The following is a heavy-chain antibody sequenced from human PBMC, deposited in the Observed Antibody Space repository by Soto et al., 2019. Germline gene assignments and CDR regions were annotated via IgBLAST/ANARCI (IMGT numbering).Heavy chain of an antibody. CDR1: GGSFSGYY. V-gene: IGHV4-34*01. CDR3: ARGSDYTSSFDY. D-gene: IGHD3-16*01. Sequence: PSETLSLTCAVYGGSFSGYYWSWIRQPPGKGLEWIGEINHSGTTNHNPSLKSRVIISVDTSKKQFSLRLTSVTAADTAVYYCARGSDYTSSFDYWGQGTLVTVSS. J-gene: IGHJ4*02. CDR2: INHSGTT.